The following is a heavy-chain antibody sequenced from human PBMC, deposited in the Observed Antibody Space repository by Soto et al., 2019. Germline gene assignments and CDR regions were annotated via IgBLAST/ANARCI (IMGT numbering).Heavy chain of an antibody. J-gene: IGHJ5*02. CDR2: ISAYNGNT. CDR3: ARDRWYYGSGTPPVNWFDP. D-gene: IGHD3-10*01. CDR1: GYTFTSYG. Sequence: QVQLVQSGAEVKKPGASVKVSCKASGYTFTSYGISWVRQAPGQGLEWMGWISAYNGNTNYAQKLQDRVTMTTDTSTSTAYMELRSLRSDDTAVYYCARDRWYYGSGTPPVNWFDPWGQGTLVTVSS. V-gene: IGHV1-18*04.